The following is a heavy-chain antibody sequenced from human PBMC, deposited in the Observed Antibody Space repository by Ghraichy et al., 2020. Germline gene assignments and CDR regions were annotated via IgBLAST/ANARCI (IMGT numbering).Heavy chain of an antibody. V-gene: IGHV3-23*01. J-gene: IGHJ4*02. CDR2: ISGSGGST. CDR1: GFTFSSYA. CDR3: AKADLYHGFGELLGRYFDY. Sequence: GGSLRLSCAASGFTFSSYAMNWVRQAPGKGLEWVSAISGSGGSTYYADSVKGRFTISRDNSKNTLYLQMNSLRAEDTAVYYCAKADLYHGFGELLGRYFDYWGQGTLVTVSS. D-gene: IGHD3-10*01.